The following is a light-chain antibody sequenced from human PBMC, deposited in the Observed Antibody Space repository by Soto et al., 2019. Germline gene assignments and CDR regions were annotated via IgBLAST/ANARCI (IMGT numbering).Light chain of an antibody. CDR3: QQYHNWLYT. CDR2: GAS. V-gene: IGKV3-15*01. J-gene: IGKJ2*01. CDR1: QSVSSN. Sequence: EIVMTQSPATLSVSPGERATLSCRASQSVSSNLAWYQQKPGQAPRLLIYGASTRATGIPARFSGSGSGTEFTLTIRSLQSEDFALYYCQQYHNWLYTFGQGTKLEIK.